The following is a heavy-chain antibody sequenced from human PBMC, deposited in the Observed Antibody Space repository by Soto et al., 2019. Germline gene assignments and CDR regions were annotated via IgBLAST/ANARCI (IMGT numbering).Heavy chain of an antibody. V-gene: IGHV4-39*01. J-gene: IGHJ2*01. D-gene: IGHD4-17*01. CDR1: GGSISSSSYY. CDR2: IYYSGST. Sequence: QLQLQESGPGLVKPSETLSLTCTVSGGSISSSSYYWGWIRQPPGKGLEWIGSIYYSGSTYYNPSLKSRVTISVDTSKNQFSLKLSSVTAADTAVYYCAGSTVTYYWYFDLWGRGTLVTVSS. CDR3: AGSTVTYYWYFDL.